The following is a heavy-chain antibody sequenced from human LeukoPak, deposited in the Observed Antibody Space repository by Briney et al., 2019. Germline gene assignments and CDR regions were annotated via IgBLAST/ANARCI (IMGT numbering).Heavy chain of an antibody. V-gene: IGHV3-23*05. J-gene: IGHJ4*02. CDR2: IDISGGAT. CDR3: ANEIRPNDY. D-gene: IGHD3-16*01. CDR1: GFPFSSHA. Sequence: GGSLRLSCVASGFPFSSHAMGWVRQAPGKGLEWVSSIDISGGATWSADSVRGRFTISRDNSKNTLYLQMTSLRVEDTALYYCANEIRPNDYWGQGTLVSVSS.